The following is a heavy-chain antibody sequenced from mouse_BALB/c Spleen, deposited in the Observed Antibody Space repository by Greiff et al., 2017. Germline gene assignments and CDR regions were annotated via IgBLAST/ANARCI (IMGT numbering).Heavy chain of an antibody. D-gene: IGHD1-1*01. Sequence: QVQLQQSGPELVKPGASVKISCKASGYAFSSSWMNWVKQRPGQGLEWIGRIYPGDGDTNYNGKFKGKATLTADKSSSTAYMQLSSLTSVDSAVYFCARWVVYAMDYWGQGTSVTVSS. CDR1: GYAFSSSW. CDR2: IYPGDGDT. CDR3: ARWVVYAMDY. V-gene: IGHV1-82*01. J-gene: IGHJ4*01.